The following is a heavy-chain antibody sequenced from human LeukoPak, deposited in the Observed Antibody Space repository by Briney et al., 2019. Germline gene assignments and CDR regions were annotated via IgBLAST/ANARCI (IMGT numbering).Heavy chain of an antibody. V-gene: IGHV4-34*01. Sequence: SETLSLTCAVYGGSFSGYYWSWIRQPPGKGLEWIGEINHSGSTSYNPSLKSRVTISVDTSKNQFSLKLSSVTAADTAVYYCARDPYYDSSGYYGKVHPRHPSSRNWFDPWGQGTLVTVSS. CDR1: GGSFSGYY. CDR2: INHSGST. J-gene: IGHJ5*02. D-gene: IGHD3-22*01. CDR3: ARDPYYDSSGYYGKVHPRHPSSRNWFDP.